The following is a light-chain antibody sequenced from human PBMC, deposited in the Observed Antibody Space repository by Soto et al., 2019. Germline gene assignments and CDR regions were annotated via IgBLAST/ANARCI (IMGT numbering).Light chain of an antibody. V-gene: IGLV1-40*01. J-gene: IGLJ1*01. Sequence: QAVVTQPPSVSGAPGQRVIISCTGNSSNIGAGYAVNWYQQVSGTAPKLVIYENTNRPSGVPDRFSGSRSVTSASLAITGLQAEDESDSYCQSYDSSLTAYVFGTATKLTVL. CDR3: QSYDSSLTAYV. CDR2: ENT. CDR1: SSNIGAGYA.